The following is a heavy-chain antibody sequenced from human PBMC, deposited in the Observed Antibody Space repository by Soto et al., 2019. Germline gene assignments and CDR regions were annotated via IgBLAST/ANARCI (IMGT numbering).Heavy chain of an antibody. CDR1: GFTFSSYG. J-gene: IGHJ5*02. CDR3: ARDSTYYDFWSGENWFDP. Sequence: PGGSLRLSCAASGFTFSSYGMHWVRQAPGKGLEWVAVIWYDGSNKYYADSVKGRFTISRDNSKNTLYLQMNSLRAEDTAVYYCARDSTYYDFWSGENWFDPWGQGTLVTVSS. D-gene: IGHD3-3*01. CDR2: IWYDGSNK. V-gene: IGHV3-33*01.